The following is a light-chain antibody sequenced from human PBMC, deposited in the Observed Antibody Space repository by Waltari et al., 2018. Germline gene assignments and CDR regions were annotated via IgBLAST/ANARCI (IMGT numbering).Light chain of an antibody. Sequence: DIMMTQYPDSLAVSLGERATINCKSSQSILFTSNNKNYLAWYQQRPGQPPKLLIYWASTRESGFPDRFSGSGSGTDFTLTISSLQTEDVAVYYCQQYYSTPYTFGQGTKLEI. CDR2: WAS. CDR3: QQYYSTPYT. J-gene: IGKJ2*01. CDR1: QSILFTSNNKNY. V-gene: IGKV4-1*01.